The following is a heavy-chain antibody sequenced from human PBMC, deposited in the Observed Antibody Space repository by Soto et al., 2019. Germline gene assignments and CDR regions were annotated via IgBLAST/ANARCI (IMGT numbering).Heavy chain of an antibody. Sequence: QVQLQESGPGLVKHSQTMSLTCTVSGGSISSGGYYWSWIRQHPGKVLEWIGYIYYSGSTYYNPSLKSRVTISVDTSKNQFSLKLSSVTAADTAVYYCASSYYYDSSGYDDWGQGTLVTVSS. CDR1: GGSISSGGYY. CDR3: ASSYYYDSSGYDD. V-gene: IGHV4-31*03. J-gene: IGHJ4*02. D-gene: IGHD3-22*01. CDR2: IYYSGST.